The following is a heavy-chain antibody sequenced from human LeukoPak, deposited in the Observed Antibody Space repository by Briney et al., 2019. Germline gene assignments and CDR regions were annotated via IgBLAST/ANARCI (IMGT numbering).Heavy chain of an antibody. Sequence: PGGSLRLSCATSGFTFSTSSMNWVRQAPGKGLEWAAYIKKDGSEEKYVDSVKGRFTISRDNTKNSLYLQMGSLRVEDTAVYYCTKEGMWGQGTMVTVSS. J-gene: IGHJ3*01. CDR2: IKKDGSEE. CDR3: TKEGM. V-gene: IGHV3-7*05. CDR1: GFTFSTSS.